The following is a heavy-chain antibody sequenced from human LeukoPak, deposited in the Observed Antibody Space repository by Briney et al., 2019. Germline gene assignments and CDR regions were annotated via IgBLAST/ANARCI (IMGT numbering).Heavy chain of an antibody. D-gene: IGHD3-22*01. V-gene: IGHV3-33*01. CDR2: IWYDGSNK. J-gene: IGHJ4*02. Sequence: GGSLRLSCEASGFIFSTYGMHWVRQAPGKGLEWVAVIWYDGSNKYYADSVKGRFTISRDNSKNTLYLQMSSLRAEDTAVYYCARVKGGPTYYYDSSGYYNDYWGQGTLVTVSS. CDR1: GFIFSTYG. CDR3: ARVKGGPTYYYDSSGYYNDY.